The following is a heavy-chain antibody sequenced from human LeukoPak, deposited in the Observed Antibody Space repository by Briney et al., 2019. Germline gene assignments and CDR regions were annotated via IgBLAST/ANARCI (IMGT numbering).Heavy chain of an antibody. J-gene: IGHJ6*02. V-gene: IGHV3-48*04. CDR3: ARGSGYSSFYYYYGMDV. CDR1: GFTFSSYS. CDR2: ISSSSSTI. D-gene: IGHD5-18*01. Sequence: GGSLRLSCAASGFTFSSYSMNWVRQAPGKGLEWVSYISSSSSTIYYADSVKGRFTISRDNAMNSLYLQMNSLRAEDTAVYYCARGSGYSSFYYYYGMDVWGQGTTVTVSS.